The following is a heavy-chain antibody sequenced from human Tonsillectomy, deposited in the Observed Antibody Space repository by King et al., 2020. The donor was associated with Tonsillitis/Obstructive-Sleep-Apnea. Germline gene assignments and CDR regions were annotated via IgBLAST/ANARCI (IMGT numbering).Heavy chain of an antibody. CDR3: AKGGGPELFTLDF. D-gene: IGHD1-26*01. CDR1: GFTFTNYS. Sequence: VQLVQSGGGLEQPGGSLRLSCAASGFTFTNYSMNWARQAPGKGLEWVSGISGSDNTTDDADSVKGRFTISRDNSKNTLYLQMNSLRAEETAVYYCAKGGGPELFTLDFWGQGPLVTVSS. J-gene: IGHJ4*02. V-gene: IGHV3-23*04. CDR2: ISGSDNTT.